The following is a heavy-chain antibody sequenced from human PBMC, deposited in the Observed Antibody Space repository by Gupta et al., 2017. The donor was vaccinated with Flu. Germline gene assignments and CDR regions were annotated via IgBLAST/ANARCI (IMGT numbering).Heavy chain of an antibody. CDR3: ARHSLRFLDFDF. CDR2: ST. V-gene: IGHV4-39*01. D-gene: IGHD3-3*01. Sequence: STYYNPSLKSRVTISVDTSKNQFSLRLTSVTAADTAVYYCARHSLRFLDFDFWGQGTLVTVSS. J-gene: IGHJ4*02.